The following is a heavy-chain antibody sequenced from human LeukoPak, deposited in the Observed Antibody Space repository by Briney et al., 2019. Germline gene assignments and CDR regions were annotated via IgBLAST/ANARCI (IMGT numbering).Heavy chain of an antibody. CDR1: GFTFSRFW. CDR3: ARDPQEQWLSDAFDI. J-gene: IGHJ3*02. V-gene: IGHV3-7*01. D-gene: IGHD6-19*01. Sequence: GGSLRLSCAASGFTFSRFWMSWVRQAPGKGLEWVANIGQDGSQKEYVDTMKGRFTISRDNAKNSLHLEMSSLRGEDTALYYCARDPQEQWLSDAFDIWGQGTMVTVSS. CDR2: IGQDGSQK.